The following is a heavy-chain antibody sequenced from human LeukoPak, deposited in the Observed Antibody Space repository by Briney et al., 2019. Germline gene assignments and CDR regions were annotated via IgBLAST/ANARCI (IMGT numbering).Heavy chain of an antibody. CDR2: ISSSSSYI. V-gene: IGHV3-21*01. Sequence: GGSLRLSCAASGFSVSNNYMNWVRQAPGKGLEWVSSISSSSSYIYYADSVKGRFTISRDNAKNSLYLQMNSLRAEDTAVYYCARDLSDGDLDYWGQGTLVTVSS. CDR1: GFSVSNNY. CDR3: ARDLSDGDLDY. J-gene: IGHJ4*02.